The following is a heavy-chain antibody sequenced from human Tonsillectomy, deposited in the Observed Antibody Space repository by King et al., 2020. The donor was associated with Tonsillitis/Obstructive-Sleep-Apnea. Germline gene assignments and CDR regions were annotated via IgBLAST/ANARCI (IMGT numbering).Heavy chain of an antibody. D-gene: IGHD3-3*01. CDR3: ARLSGGFLVSLFFDY. CDR1: GGSISSSSYY. CDR2: IYYSGST. Sequence: QLQESGPGLVKPSETLSLTCTVSGGSISSSSYYWGWIRQPPGKGLEWIGSIYYSGSTYYNPSLKSRVTISVDTSKNQFSLKLSSVTAAETAVYYCARLSGGFLVSLFFDYWGQGTLVTVSS. J-gene: IGHJ4*02. V-gene: IGHV4-39*01.